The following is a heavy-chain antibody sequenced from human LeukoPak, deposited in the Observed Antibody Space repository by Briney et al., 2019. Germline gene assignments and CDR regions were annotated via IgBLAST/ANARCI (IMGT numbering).Heavy chain of an antibody. Sequence: SVKVSCKAPGGTFSSYAISWVRQAPGQGLEWMGGIIPIFGTANYAQKFQGRVTITADESTSTAYMELSSLRSEDTAVYYCARTLGYCSSTSCYWDYWGQGTLVTVSS. V-gene: IGHV1-69*13. D-gene: IGHD2-2*01. CDR2: IIPIFGTA. CDR3: ARTLGYCSSTSCYWDY. CDR1: GGTFSSYA. J-gene: IGHJ4*02.